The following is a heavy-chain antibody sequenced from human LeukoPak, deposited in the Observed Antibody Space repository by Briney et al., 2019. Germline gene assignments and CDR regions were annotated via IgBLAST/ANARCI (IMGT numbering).Heavy chain of an antibody. J-gene: IGHJ6*03. D-gene: IGHD3-10*01. Sequence: GGSLRLSCAASGFTFSDYYMSWIRQAPGKGLEWVSYISSGSSTIYYADSVKGRFTISRDNAKNSLYLQMNSLRAEDTAVYYCARSGIKMVRGVIIKSPYHMDVWGKGTTVTVSS. CDR2: ISSGSSTI. V-gene: IGHV3-11*04. CDR1: GFTFSDYY. CDR3: ARSGIKMVRGVIIKSPYHMDV.